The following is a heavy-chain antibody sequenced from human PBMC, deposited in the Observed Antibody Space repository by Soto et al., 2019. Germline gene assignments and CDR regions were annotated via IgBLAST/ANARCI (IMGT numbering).Heavy chain of an antibody. CDR3: AREILLGHNWNDASNWFDP. CDR2: ISAYNGNT. V-gene: IGHV1-18*01. CDR1: GYTFTSYG. Sequence: QVQLVQSGAEVKKPGASVKVSCKASGYTFTSYGISWVRQAPGQGLGWMGWISAYNGNTNYAQKLQGRVTMTTDTSTSTAYMELRSLRSDDTAVYYCAREILLGHNWNDASNWFDPWGQGTLVTVSS. D-gene: IGHD1-1*01. J-gene: IGHJ5*02.